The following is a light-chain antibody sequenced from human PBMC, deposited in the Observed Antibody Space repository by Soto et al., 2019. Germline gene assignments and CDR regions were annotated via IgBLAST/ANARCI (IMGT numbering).Light chain of an antibody. Sequence: IQLTQSPSSLSASVGDRVTITCRASQDISSYLAWYQQKPGKAPKLLIHAISRLQSGGPSRFSGSGSGTDFTLAINRLQPEDFATYFCQQHNNYPLTFGGGTKVEIK. J-gene: IGKJ4*01. CDR3: QQHNNYPLT. V-gene: IGKV1-9*01. CDR2: AIS. CDR1: QDISSY.